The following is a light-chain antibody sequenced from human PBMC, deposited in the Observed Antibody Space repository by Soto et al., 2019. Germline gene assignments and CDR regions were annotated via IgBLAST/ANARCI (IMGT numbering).Light chain of an antibody. CDR2: DVS. J-gene: IGLJ1*01. V-gene: IGLV2-14*01. Sequence: QSVLNQPASVSGSPGQSITISCTGTSSDVGGYNYDSWYQQHPGKAPKLMIYDVSNRPSGVSNRFSGSESGNTASLTISGLQAEDEADYYCCSYTSSSTFVFGRGTKVT. CDR1: SSDVGGYNY. CDR3: CSYTSSSTFV.